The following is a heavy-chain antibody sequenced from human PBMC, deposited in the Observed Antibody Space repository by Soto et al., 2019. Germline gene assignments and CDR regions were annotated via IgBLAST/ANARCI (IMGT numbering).Heavy chain of an antibody. V-gene: IGHV1-18*01. CDR2: ISAYNGNT. D-gene: IGHD5-12*01. CDR1: GYTFTSYG. CDR3: ARVIGGYGASSYYYGMDV. J-gene: IGHJ6*02. Sequence: QVQLVQSGAEVKKPGASVKVSCKASGYTFTSYGISWVRQAPGQGLEWMGWISAYNGNTNYAQKLQGRVTMTTDTXTXTXXMELRSLRSDDTDVYYCARVIGGYGASSYYYGMDVWGHGTTVTVSS.